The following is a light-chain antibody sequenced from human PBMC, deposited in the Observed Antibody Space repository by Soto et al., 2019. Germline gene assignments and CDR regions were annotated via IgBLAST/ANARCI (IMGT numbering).Light chain of an antibody. CDR3: SSYTSSILYV. V-gene: IGLV2-14*01. J-gene: IGLJ1*01. CDR1: RSDVGGYNY. CDR2: DVS. Sequence: QSVLNQPASVSGSPGQSITISCTGTRSDVGGYNYVSWYQQHPGKAPKLMIYDVSNRPSGVSNRFSGSKSGNTASLTISGLQAEDEADYYCSSYTSSILYVFGTGTKLTVL.